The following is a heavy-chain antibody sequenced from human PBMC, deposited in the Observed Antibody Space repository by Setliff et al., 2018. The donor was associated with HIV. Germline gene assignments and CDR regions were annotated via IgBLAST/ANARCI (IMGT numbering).Heavy chain of an antibody. V-gene: IGHV4-34*01. CDR1: GGSFSGYY. J-gene: IGHJ6*04. Sequence: PSETLSLTCAVYGGSFSGYYWSWIRQPPGKGLEWIGEINHSGSTNYNPSLKSRVTISVDTSKNQFSLKLSSVTAADTAVYYCASYDILTGPLGYWGKGTTVTVSS. CDR3: ASYDILTGPLGY. CDR2: INHSGST. D-gene: IGHD3-9*01.